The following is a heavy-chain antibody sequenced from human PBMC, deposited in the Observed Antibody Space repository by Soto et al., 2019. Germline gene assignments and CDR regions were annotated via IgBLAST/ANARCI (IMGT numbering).Heavy chain of an antibody. CDR3: ARDYGGNSDY. D-gene: IGHD4-17*01. CDR1: GGSISSYY. CDR2: IYYSGST. V-gene: IGHV4-59*01. Sequence: SETLSLTCVVSGGSISSYYWSWIRQPPGKGLEWIGYIYYSGSTNYNPSLKSRVTISVDTSKNQFSLKLSSVTAADTAVYYCARDYGGNSDYWGQGTLVTVSS. J-gene: IGHJ4*02.